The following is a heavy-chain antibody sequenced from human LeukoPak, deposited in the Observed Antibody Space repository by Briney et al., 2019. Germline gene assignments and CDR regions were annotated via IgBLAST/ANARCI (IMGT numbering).Heavy chain of an antibody. CDR1: GFTFTSHW. Sequence: GSLRLSCAASGFTFTSHWMHWVRHAPGKGLVWVSRINKDGSSTNYADSVKGRFTISRDNSKNTLYLQMNSLRAEDTAVYYCAKDARYCSGGSCYEGYFDYWGQGTLVTVSS. J-gene: IGHJ4*02. D-gene: IGHD2-15*01. V-gene: IGHV3-74*01. CDR2: INKDGSST. CDR3: AKDARYCSGGSCYEGYFDY.